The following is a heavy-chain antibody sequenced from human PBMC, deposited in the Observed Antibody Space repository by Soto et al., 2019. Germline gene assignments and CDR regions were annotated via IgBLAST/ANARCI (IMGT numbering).Heavy chain of an antibody. CDR1: GYTFTGHY. Sequence: QVQLVQSGAEVKPPGASVEVSCKASGYTFTGHYMHWVRQVSGKRLEYLGWLKSDNGGTYNTPRIQGRVTFTRATSTRNAYMEPSGLQSDDTAVYFCARDLCPLGSGSPCPLYGLDIWGQGTKVVVSS. D-gene: IGHD3-10*01. CDR3: ARDLCPLGSGSPCPLYGLDI. V-gene: IGHV1-2*02. J-gene: IGHJ6*02. CDR2: LKSDNGGT.